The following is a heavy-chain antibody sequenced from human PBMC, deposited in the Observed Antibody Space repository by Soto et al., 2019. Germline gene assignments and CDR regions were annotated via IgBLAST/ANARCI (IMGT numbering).Heavy chain of an antibody. V-gene: IGHV3-30*01. CDR2: ISYDGSKK. Sequence: QVQLVESGGGVVQPGRSLRLSCAASGFTFSRSAMHWVRQAPGKGLEWVAVISYDGSKKYYADSVKGRFTISRDNSKNTLFLQMNSLGPEDTSVYYCARDTSGPEYFQHWGQGTLVTVSS. D-gene: IGHD6-19*01. CDR1: GFTFSRSA. J-gene: IGHJ1*01. CDR3: ARDTSGPEYFQH.